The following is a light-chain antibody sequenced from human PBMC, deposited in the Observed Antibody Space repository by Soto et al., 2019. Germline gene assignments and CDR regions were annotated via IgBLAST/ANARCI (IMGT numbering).Light chain of an antibody. V-gene: IGKV1-39*01. CDR1: QSISSY. Sequence: IQMTQSTSTLSASVGDRVTITCRASQSISSYLNWYQQKPGKAPKLLIYAASSLQSGVPSRFSGSGSGTDFTLTISSLQPEDFATYYCQQSYSTPVVFGGGTKVDIK. J-gene: IGKJ4*01. CDR2: AAS. CDR3: QQSYSTPVV.